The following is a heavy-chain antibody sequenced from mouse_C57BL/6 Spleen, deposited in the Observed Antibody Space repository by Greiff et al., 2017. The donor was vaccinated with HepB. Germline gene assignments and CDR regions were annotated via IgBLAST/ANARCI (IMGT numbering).Heavy chain of an antibody. CDR1: GYTFTSYW. CDR2: IHPNSGST. D-gene: IGHD2-4*01. V-gene: IGHV1-64*01. CDR3: ESSLLDDYDGVYYAMDY. J-gene: IGHJ4*01. Sequence: QVQLQQPGAELVKPGASVKLSCKASGYTFTSYWMHWVKQRPGQGLEWIGMIHPNSGSTNYNEKFKSKATLTVDKSSSTAYMQLSSLTSEDSAVYYGESSLLDDYDGVYYAMDYWGQGTSVTVSS.